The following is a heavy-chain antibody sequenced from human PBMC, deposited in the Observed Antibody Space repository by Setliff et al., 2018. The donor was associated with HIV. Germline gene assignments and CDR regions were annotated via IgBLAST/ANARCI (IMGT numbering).Heavy chain of an antibody. CDR1: GFTFSKYS. J-gene: IGHJ4*02. CDR3: ASGGYFNC. V-gene: IGHV3-48*01. CDR2: IGGSGGST. D-gene: IGHD3-10*01. Sequence: PGGSLRLSCAASGFTFSKYSLTWVRQAPGKGLEWVSSIGGSGGSTYYADSVEGRFTISRDNAKNSLYLQMNSLRAEDTAVYYCASGGYFNCWGQGTLVTVSS.